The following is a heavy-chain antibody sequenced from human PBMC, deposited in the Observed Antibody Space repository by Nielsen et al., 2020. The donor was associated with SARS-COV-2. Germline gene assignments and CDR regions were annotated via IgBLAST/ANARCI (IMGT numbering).Heavy chain of an antibody. CDR2: INTNTGNP. J-gene: IGHJ6*02. CDR1: GYTFTRYA. CDR3: ARDPGYSSSWYYYYYGMDV. D-gene: IGHD6-13*01. Sequence: ASVNASRLASGYTFTRYAMNWLRQAPGQGLAWMGWINTNTGNPTYAQGFTGRFVFSLDTSLSPAYLQSSSLKAEDTAVYYLARDPGYSSSWYYYYYGMDVWGQGTTVTVSS. V-gene: IGHV7-4-1*02.